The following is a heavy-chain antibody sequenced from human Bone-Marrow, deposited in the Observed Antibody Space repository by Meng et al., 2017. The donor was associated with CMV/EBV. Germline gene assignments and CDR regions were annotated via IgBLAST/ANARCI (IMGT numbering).Heavy chain of an antibody. D-gene: IGHD3-3*01. CDR1: GFTFSSYW. Sequence: GESLKISCAASGFTFSSYWMHWVRQAPGKGLVWVPRINSDGSSTSYADSVKGRFTISRDNAKNTLYLQMNSLRAEDTAVYYCARDPYYDFWSGLTGGMDVWGQGTTVTVSS. CDR3: ARDPYYDFWSGLTGGMDV. J-gene: IGHJ6*02. CDR2: INSDGSST. V-gene: IGHV3-74*01.